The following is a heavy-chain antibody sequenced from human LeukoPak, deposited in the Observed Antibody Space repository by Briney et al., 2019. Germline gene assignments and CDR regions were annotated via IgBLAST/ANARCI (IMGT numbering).Heavy chain of an antibody. CDR2: INWQGDRT. Sequence: PGGSLRLSCAASGFTFEDYGMSWVRQAPGKGLEWVSGINWQGDRTGYADSVKGRFTISRDNAKNTLYLQMNSLRAEDTAVYYCAGGWDYFDYWGQGTLVTVSS. CDR1: GFTFEDYG. CDR3: AGGWDYFDY. J-gene: IGHJ4*02. D-gene: IGHD1-26*01. V-gene: IGHV3-20*04.